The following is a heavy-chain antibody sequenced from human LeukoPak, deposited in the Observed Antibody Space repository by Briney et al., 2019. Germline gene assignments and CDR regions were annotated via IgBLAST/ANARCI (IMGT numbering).Heavy chain of an antibody. CDR3: ARDRAAMARMGGMDA. J-gene: IGHJ6*02. Sequence: RPGGSQRPSYPASGFTLNNYDMSWVRQSPGRGLGCVSYISRSSSHIYYADSMKGRLTISRDNAKSSLYLQVDSLRPEDTAMYYCARDRAAMARMGGMDAWGQGTTVTV. CDR1: GFTLNNYD. D-gene: IGHD5-12*01. CDR2: ISRSSSHI. V-gene: IGHV3-21*01.